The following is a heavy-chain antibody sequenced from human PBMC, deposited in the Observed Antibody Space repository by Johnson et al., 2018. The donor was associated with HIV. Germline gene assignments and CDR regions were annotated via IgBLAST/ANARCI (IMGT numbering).Heavy chain of an antibody. CDR2: LWYDGTTA. J-gene: IGHJ3*02. CDR1: GFTFSSYW. Sequence: LVESGGGLVQPGGSLRLSCAASGFTFSSYWMSWVRQAPGKGLEWVAILWYDGTTAFYADSVKGRFTISRDTSKKMLYLQMNSLRVDDTAVYYWAKTGGGAALDSWGQGTMVTVSS. CDR3: AKTGGGAALDS. D-gene: IGHD3-16*01. V-gene: IGHV3-33*03.